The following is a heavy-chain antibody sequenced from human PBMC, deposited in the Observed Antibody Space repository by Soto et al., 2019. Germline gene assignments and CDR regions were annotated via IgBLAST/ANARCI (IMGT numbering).Heavy chain of an antibody. D-gene: IGHD6-19*01. V-gene: IGHV4-4*02. CDR1: SGSISSSNW. J-gene: IGHJ4*02. CDR3: AGGAVAGTSPAY. Sequence: QVQLQESGPGLVKPSGTLSLTCAVSSGSISSSNWWSWVRQPPGKGLEWIGEIYHSGSTNYNPSLKSRVTISVDTSKNLFSLKLSSVTAADTAVYYCAGGAVAGTSPAYWGQGTLVTVSS. CDR2: IYHSGST.